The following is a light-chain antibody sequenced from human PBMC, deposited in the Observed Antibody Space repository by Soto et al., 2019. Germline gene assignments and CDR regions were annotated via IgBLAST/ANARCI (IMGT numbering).Light chain of an antibody. CDR2: DAS. J-gene: IGKJ3*01. CDR1: QSLGSY. Sequence: EVVLTQSPATLSLSPGERATLSCRASQSLGSYLAWYQHKPGQAPRLLIDDASSRAPGIPARFGGSGSGTDFTLTISSLEPEDFATYYCQQANSFPFTFGPGTKVDIK. V-gene: IGKV3-11*01. CDR3: QQANSFPFT.